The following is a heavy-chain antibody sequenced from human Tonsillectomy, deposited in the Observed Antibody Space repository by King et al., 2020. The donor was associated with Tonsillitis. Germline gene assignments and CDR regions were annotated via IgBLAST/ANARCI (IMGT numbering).Heavy chain of an antibody. CDR2: IYYSGST. D-gene: IGHD5-18*01. J-gene: IGHJ4*02. CDR3: ARHAGYSYGPFDY. CDR1: GGFISNDY. Sequence: VQLQESGPGLVKPSETLSLTCTISGGFISNDYWSWIRQPPGKGLEWIGYIYYSGSTNYNPSLKSRVTISVDTSKNQFSLKLSSVPAADTAVYYCARHAGYSYGPFDYWGQGTLVTVSS. V-gene: IGHV4-59*08.